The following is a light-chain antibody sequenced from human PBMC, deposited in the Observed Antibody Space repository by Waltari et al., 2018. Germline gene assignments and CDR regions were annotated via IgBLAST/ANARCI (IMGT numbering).Light chain of an antibody. CDR3: QQYNNWPPWT. J-gene: IGKJ1*01. Sequence: EIVMTQSPATLSVSPGERATLSCRASQSVRNNLVCYPQKPGQAPRLLIYGASTRVTGIPARFSGSGSGTEFTLTISSLQSEDFAVYYCQQYNNWPPWTFGQGTKVEIK. CDR2: GAS. CDR1: QSVRNN. V-gene: IGKV3-15*01.